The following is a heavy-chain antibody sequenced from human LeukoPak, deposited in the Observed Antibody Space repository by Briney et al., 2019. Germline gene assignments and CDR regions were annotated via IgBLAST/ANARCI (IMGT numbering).Heavy chain of an antibody. CDR3: ARAPERQLVFFDP. V-gene: IGHV4-59*08. D-gene: IGHD6-13*01. CDR2: IYYSGST. Sequence: SETLSLTCTVSGGSISSYYWSWIRQPPGKGLEWIGYIYYSGSTNYNPSLKSRVTISVDTSKNQFSLKLSSVTAADTAVYYCARAPERQLVFFDPWGQGTLVTVSS. CDR1: GGSISSYY. J-gene: IGHJ5*02.